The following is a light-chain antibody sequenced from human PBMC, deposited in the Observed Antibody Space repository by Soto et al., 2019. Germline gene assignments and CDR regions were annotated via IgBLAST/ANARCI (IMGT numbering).Light chain of an antibody. Sequence: QSALTQPASVSGSPGQSITISCTGTSSDVGGYNYVYWYQQHPGKAPKLMIYEVSNRPSGVSNRFSGSKSGNTASLTISGLQAEDEADYDCSSYTSSSTRVFGTGTKLTVL. CDR3: SSYTSSSTRV. J-gene: IGLJ1*01. CDR1: SSDVGGYNY. V-gene: IGLV2-14*01. CDR2: EVS.